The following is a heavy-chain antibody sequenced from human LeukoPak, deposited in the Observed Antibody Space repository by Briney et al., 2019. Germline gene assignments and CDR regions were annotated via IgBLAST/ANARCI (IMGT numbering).Heavy chain of an antibody. D-gene: IGHD4-17*01. J-gene: IGHJ3*02. CDR1: GYTFTSYY. V-gene: IGHV1-46*01. CDR3: ARDGPPGTVTTSLRAFDI. CDR2: INPSGGST. Sequence: ASVKVSCKASGYTFTSYYVHWVRQAPGQGLEWMGIINPSGGSTSYAQKFQGRVTITRDTSTSTVYMELSSLRSEDTAAYYCARDGPPGTVTTSLRAFDIWGQGTMVTVSS.